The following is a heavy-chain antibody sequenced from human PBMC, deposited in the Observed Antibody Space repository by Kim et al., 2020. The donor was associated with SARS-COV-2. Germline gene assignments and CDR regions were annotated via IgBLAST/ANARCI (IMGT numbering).Heavy chain of an antibody. V-gene: IGHV4-59*01. CDR3: ARSPADYTDAFDI. J-gene: IGHJ3*02. Sequence: YNPSRKSRVTISVDTSKNQFSLKLSSVTAADTAVYYCARSPADYTDAFDIWGQGTMVTVSS. D-gene: IGHD5-12*01.